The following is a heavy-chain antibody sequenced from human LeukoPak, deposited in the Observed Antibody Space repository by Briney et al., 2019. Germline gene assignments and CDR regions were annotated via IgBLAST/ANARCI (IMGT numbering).Heavy chain of an antibody. Sequence: ASVKVSCKASGYSFGSFGINWVRQAPGQGLEWVGWISAYKGDTNYAQKLQGRVTMTTDTSTSTAYMDLRSLTSDDTAVYYCARGGYYGSGSFPDYWGQGTLVTVSS. D-gene: IGHD3-10*01. CDR3: ARGGYYGSGSFPDY. J-gene: IGHJ4*02. CDR2: ISAYKGDT. CDR1: GYSFGSFG. V-gene: IGHV1-18*01.